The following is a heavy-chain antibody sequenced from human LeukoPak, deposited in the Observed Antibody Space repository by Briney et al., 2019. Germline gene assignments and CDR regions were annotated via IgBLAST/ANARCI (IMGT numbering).Heavy chain of an antibody. CDR1: GFTFSHLA. J-gene: IGHJ4*02. Sequence: GGSLRLSCAASGFTFSHLAMYWVRQAPGKGLECVSLISDDAYTKYYADSVKGRFIISRDNSKNMLYLQMNGLGTDDSALYYCTVATETTFDYWGQGSLVTVSS. D-gene: IGHD4-17*01. CDR2: ISDDAYTK. CDR3: TVATETTFDY. V-gene: IGHV3-30*04.